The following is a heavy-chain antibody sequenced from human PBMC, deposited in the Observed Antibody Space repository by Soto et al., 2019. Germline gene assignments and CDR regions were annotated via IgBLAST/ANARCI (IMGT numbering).Heavy chain of an antibody. Sequence: GSLRLSCTESGFTSSRFFIYWVRQAPGKGPEWVSGIDTSGGVTKYADSVKGRFTISGDNSKNTLYLQMNSLRAEDTARDYCTKDKHWYGMDVWGQGTTVTVSS. CDR2: IDTSGGVT. CDR3: TKDKHWYGMDV. D-gene: IGHD1-1*01. CDR1: GFTSSRFF. V-gene: IGHV3-23*01. J-gene: IGHJ6*02.